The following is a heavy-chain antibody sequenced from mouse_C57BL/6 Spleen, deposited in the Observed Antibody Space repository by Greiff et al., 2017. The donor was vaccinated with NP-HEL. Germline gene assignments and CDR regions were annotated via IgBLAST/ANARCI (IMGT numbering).Heavy chain of an antibody. Sequence: QVQLQQPGAELVRPGSSVKLSCKASGYTFTSYWMDWVKQRPGQGLEWIGNIYPSDSETHYNQKFKDKATLTVDKSSSTAYMQLSSLTSEDSAVYYCARLSRDYAMDYWGQGTSVTVSS. V-gene: IGHV1-61*01. J-gene: IGHJ4*01. CDR1: GYTFTSYW. CDR3: ARLSRDYAMDY. CDR2: IYPSDSET.